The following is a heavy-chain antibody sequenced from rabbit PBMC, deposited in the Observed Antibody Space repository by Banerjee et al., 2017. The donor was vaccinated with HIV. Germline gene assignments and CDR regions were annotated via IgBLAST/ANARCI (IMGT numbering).Heavy chain of an antibody. CDR2: IGAGSSGST. V-gene: IGHV1S45*01. J-gene: IGHJ4*01. Sequence: QEQLEESGGGLVKPGASLTLSCKASGFTLSQYWICLVRQAPGKGLEWIACIGAGSSGSTYYASWAKGRFTISKTSSTTVTLQMTSLTAADTATYFCVRDIAGSSGYSNLWGQGTLVTVS. D-gene: IGHD1-1*01. CDR3: VRDIAGSSGYSNL. CDR1: GFTLSQYW.